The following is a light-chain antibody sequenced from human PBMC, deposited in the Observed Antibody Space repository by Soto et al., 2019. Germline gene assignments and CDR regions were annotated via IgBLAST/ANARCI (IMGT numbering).Light chain of an antibody. CDR2: DVS. J-gene: IGLJ2*01. CDR3: SSYTVNATLV. CDR1: SSDVGTYNY. Sequence: QSALTQPASVSGSPGQSITISCTGTSSDVGTYNYVSWYQRHPGKAPKLIVYDVSDRPSGVSNRVSGSKSGNTASLTISGLQAEDEADYFCSSYTVNATLVFGGGTKLTVL. V-gene: IGLV2-14*03.